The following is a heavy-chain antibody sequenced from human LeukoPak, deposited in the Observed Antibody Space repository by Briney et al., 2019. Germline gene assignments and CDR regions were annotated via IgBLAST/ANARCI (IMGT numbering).Heavy chain of an antibody. D-gene: IGHD2-15*01. J-gene: IGHJ4*02. Sequence: GGSLRLSCAASGFTFSSYAMSWVRQAPGKGLEWVSAISGSGGSTYYADSVKGRFTISRDNSKNTLYLQMNSLRAEDTAVYYCARESRGYCGGGSCVSFDSWGQGTLVTVSS. CDR1: GFTFSSYA. CDR3: ARESRGYCGGGSCVSFDS. V-gene: IGHV3-23*01. CDR2: ISGSGGST.